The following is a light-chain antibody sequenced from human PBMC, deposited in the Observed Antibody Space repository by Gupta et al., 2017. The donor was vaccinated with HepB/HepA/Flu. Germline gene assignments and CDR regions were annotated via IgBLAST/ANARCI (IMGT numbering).Light chain of an antibody. V-gene: IGLV2-14*01. J-gene: IGLJ1*01. CDR1: SSDVGGSDF. CDR3: RSQTSSSDIYV. Sequence: QSALTQPASVSGSPGQAHTISCTGPSSDVGGSDFVHWFQQPPGQAPKLLIFDVNSRRSGVSARFSGSKYGTTAAMTIAGLQAEDEADYYCRSQTSSSDIYVFGTGTKVTDL. CDR2: DVN.